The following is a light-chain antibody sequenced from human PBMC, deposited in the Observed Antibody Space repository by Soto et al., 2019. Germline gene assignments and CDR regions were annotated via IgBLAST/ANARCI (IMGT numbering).Light chain of an antibody. V-gene: IGKV3-15*01. CDR1: QSVSSN. CDR3: QQYNNWPRT. J-gene: IGKJ1*01. CDR2: GAS. Sequence: IVMPQSPATLSVSPGERASRSCRASQSVSSNLAWYQQKPGQAPRLLIYGASTRATGIPARFSGSGSGTEFTLTISSLQSEDFAVYYCQQYNNWPRTFGQGTKVDI.